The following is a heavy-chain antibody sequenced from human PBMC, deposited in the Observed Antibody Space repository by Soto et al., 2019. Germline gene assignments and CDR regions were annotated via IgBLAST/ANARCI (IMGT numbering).Heavy chain of an antibody. CDR2: IYYSGST. CDR3: ARVGGLAARTFDY. D-gene: IGHD6-6*01. CDR1: GGSISDFY. Sequence: SETLSLTCTVSGGSISDFYWSWIRQPPGKGLEWIGYIYYSGSTNYNPSLKIRVTISVDTSKNQFSLNLRSMSPADTAVYYCARVGGLAARTFDYWGPGTLVTVSS. V-gene: IGHV4-59*01. J-gene: IGHJ4*02.